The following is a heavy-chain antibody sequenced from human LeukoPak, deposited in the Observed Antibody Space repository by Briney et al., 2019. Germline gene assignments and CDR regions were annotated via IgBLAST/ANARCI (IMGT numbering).Heavy chain of an antibody. V-gene: IGHV3-23*01. CDR2: ISGSGDNT. CDR1: GFTSSSYA. Sequence: SGGSLRLSCAASGFTSSSYAMSWVRQAPGKGLEWVSSISGSGDNTYYADSVKDRFSISRDNSKTTVSLQMNSLRAEDTAVYYCAKGRGTAVTSAANYWGQGTLVTVSS. D-gene: IGHD4-17*01. CDR3: AKGRGTAVTSAANY. J-gene: IGHJ4*02.